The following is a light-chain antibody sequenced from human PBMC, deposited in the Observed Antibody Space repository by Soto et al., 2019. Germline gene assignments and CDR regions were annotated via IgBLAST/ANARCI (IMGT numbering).Light chain of an antibody. J-gene: IGKJ2*01. CDR2: GAS. V-gene: IGKV3-15*01. Sequence: EIVMTQSPATLSVSPGERATLSCRASQSVSSNLAWYQQKPGQAPRLLIYGASTRATGIPARFSGSGSGTEFTLNISSQQSEDFAVYYCQQYNNWPPHTFGQGTKLEIK. CDR3: QQYNNWPPHT. CDR1: QSVSSN.